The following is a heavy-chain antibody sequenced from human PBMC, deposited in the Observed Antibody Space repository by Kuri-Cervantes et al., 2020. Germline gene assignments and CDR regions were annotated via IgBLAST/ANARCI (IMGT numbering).Heavy chain of an antibody. Sequence: GGSLRLSCAASGFTFSSYAMSWVRQAPGKGLEWVSALSAGGGSTYYADSAKGRFTISRDNSKNTLYLQMNSLRAEDTAVYYCTKALGWYFDLWGRGTVVTVSS. J-gene: IGHJ2*01. CDR1: GFTFSSYA. CDR2: LSAGGGST. CDR3: TKALGWYFDL. V-gene: IGHV3-23*01.